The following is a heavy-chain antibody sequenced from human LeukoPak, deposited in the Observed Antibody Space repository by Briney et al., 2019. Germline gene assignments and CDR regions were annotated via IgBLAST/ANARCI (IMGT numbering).Heavy chain of an antibody. V-gene: IGHV1-2*06. CDR2: INPNSGGT. J-gene: IGHJ5*02. D-gene: IGHD3-10*01. CDR1: GYTFTGYY. CDR3: ARGAYGSGSYYSNWFDP. Sequence: ASVKVSCKASGYTFTGYYMHWVRQAPGEGLEWMGRINPNSGGTNYAQKLQGRVTMTRDTSISTAYMELSRLRSDDTAVYCCARGAYGSGSYYSNWFDPWGQGTLVTVSS.